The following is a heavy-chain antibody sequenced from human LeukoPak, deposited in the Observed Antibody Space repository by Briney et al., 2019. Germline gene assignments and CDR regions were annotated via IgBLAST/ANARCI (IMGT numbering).Heavy chain of an antibody. CDR1: GFTFSSYA. V-gene: IGHV3-23*01. CDR2: ITGSGGST. CDR3: AKDPLPYSSSWYKWFDP. J-gene: IGHJ5*02. D-gene: IGHD6-13*01. Sequence: GGSLRLSCAASGFTFSSYAMSWVRQAPGKGLEWVSTITGSGGSTYYADSVKGRFTISRDNSKNTLYVQMNSLRAEDTAVYYCAKDPLPYSSSWYKWFDPWGQGTLVTVSS.